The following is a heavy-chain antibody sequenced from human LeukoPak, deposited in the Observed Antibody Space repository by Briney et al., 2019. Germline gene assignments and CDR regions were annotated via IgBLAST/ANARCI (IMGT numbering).Heavy chain of an antibody. CDR1: GYTFIGYY. D-gene: IGHD3-10*01. CDR2: INPNSGGT. Sequence: VASVKVSCKASGYTFIGYYIHWVRQAPGQGFEWMGWINPNSGGTNYAQKFQGRVTMTRDTSITTAYMELSRLRSDDTAVYYCASGREYYGSGSHDDAFDIWGQGTMVTVSS. V-gene: IGHV1-2*02. CDR3: ASGREYYGSGSHDDAFDI. J-gene: IGHJ3*02.